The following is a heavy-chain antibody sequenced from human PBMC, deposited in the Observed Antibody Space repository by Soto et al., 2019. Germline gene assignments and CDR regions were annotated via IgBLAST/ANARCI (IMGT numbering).Heavy chain of an antibody. J-gene: IGHJ4*02. CDR1: GITFNNYC. V-gene: IGHV3-74*01. CDR3: ASDEHRGLKY. CDR2: INNVESII. Sequence: PGGSLRLSCAVSGITFNNYCMHWIRQTPGKGLEWVSHINNVESIINYADSVKGRFTISRDNAWNTLYLQMNSLGVEDTATYYCASDEHRGLKYWGQGTSVTVSS.